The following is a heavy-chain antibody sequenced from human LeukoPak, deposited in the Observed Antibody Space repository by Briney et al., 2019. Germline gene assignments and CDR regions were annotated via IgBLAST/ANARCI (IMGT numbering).Heavy chain of an antibody. J-gene: IGHJ4*02. CDR1: GFTFSSYA. CDR2: ISGSGGST. V-gene: IGHV3-23*01. CDR3: ASLSSYYYGSGSHYKNNFDY. Sequence: GGSLRLSCAASGFTFSSYAMSWVRQAPGKGLEWVSAISGSGGSTYYADSVKGRFTISRDNSKNTLYLQMNSLRAEDTAVYYCASLSSYYYGSGSHYKNNFDYWGQGTLVTVSS. D-gene: IGHD3-10*01.